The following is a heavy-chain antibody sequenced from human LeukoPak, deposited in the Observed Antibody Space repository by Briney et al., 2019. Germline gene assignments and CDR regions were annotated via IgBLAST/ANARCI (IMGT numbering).Heavy chain of an antibody. Sequence: SETLSLTCSVSGYSISSGYYWGWIRQPPGKGLEWIGSIYHSGSTYYNPFLKSRVTISVDTSKNQFSLKLASVTAADTAVYYCARFKWLRFFDYWGQGTLVTVSS. J-gene: IGHJ4*02. D-gene: IGHD5-12*01. CDR2: IYHSGST. CDR1: GYSISSGYY. V-gene: IGHV4-38-2*02. CDR3: ARFKWLRFFDY.